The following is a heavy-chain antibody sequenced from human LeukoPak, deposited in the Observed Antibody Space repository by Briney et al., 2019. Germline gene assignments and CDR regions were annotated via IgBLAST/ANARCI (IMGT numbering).Heavy chain of an antibody. V-gene: IGHV3-48*03. CDR1: GFTFSSYE. D-gene: IGHD6-19*01. J-gene: IGHJ3*02. CDR2: ISSSGSTI. Sequence: GGSLRLSCAASGFTFSSYEMNWVRQAPGKGLEWVSYISSSGSTIYYADSVKGRFTTSRDNAKNSLYLQMNSLRAEDMALYYCARDTISGWPAFDIWGQGTMVTVSS. CDR3: ARDTISGWPAFDI.